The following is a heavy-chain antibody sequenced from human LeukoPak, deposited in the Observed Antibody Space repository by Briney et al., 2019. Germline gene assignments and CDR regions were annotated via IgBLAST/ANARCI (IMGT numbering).Heavy chain of an antibody. CDR1: GFTFSSYG. CDR3: AKDRRGDYYYYMDV. Sequence: PGGSLRLSCAPSGFTFSSYGMHWVRQAPGKGLEWVAFIRYDGSNKYYADSVKGRFTISRDNSKNTLYLQMNSLRAEDTAVYYCAKDRRGDYYYYMDVWGKGTTVTVSS. V-gene: IGHV3-30*02. J-gene: IGHJ6*03. D-gene: IGHD1-14*01. CDR2: IRYDGSNK.